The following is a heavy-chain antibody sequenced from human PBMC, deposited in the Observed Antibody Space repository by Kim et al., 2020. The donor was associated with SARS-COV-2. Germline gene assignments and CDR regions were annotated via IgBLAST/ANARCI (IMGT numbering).Heavy chain of an antibody. J-gene: IGHJ4*02. CDR2: IYYSGST. D-gene: IGHD4-4*01. Sequence: SETLSLTCTVSGGSVSSGSYYWSWIRQPPGKGLEWIGYIYYSGSTNYNPSLKSRVTISVDTSKNQFSLKLSSVTAADTAVYYCARVRLFMTTVTARRSYLDDYWGQGTLVTVSS. CDR3: ARVRLFMTTVTARRSYLDDY. V-gene: IGHV4-61*01. CDR1: GGSVSSGSYY.